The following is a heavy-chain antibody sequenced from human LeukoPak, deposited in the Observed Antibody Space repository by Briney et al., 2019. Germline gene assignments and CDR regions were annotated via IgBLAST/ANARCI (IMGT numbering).Heavy chain of an antibody. CDR3: AKAYLTCSYYSFGMDV. CDR1: GFTFSDYA. CDR2: ISDSGVTT. D-gene: IGHD2-21*01. V-gene: IGHV3-23*01. Sequence: GGSLRLSCAASGFTFSDYAMSWVRQAPGKGLEWVSTISDSGVTTFYADSVRGRFTVSRDKPSRTVYLDMTSLRAEDSVVYRCAKAYLTCSYYSFGMDVWGPGTSVTVSS. J-gene: IGHJ6*02.